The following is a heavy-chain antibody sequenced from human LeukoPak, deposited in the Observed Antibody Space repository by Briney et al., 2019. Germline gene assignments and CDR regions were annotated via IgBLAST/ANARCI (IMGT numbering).Heavy chain of an antibody. J-gene: IGHJ6*03. CDR1: GFTFSSYS. Sequence: GGSLRLSCAASGFTFSSYSMNWVRQAPGKGLEWVANIKQDGSEKYYVDSVKGRFTISRDNAKNSLYLQMNSLRAEDTAVYYCAREQQLVYYYYYMDVWGKGTTVTVSS. D-gene: IGHD6-6*01. V-gene: IGHV3-7*01. CDR2: IKQDGSEK. CDR3: AREQQLVYYYYYMDV.